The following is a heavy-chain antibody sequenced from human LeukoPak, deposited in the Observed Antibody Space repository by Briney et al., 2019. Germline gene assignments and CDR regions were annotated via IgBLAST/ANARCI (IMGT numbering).Heavy chain of an antibody. D-gene: IGHD6-6*01. CDR3: ARVRTNRVAARRSWFDP. CDR1: GGSFSGYY. V-gene: IGHV4-34*01. CDR2: INHSGST. J-gene: IGHJ5*02. Sequence: SETLSLTCAVYGGSFSGYYWSWIRQPPGKGLEWIGEINHSGSTNYNPSLKSRVTISVATSKNQFSLKLSSVTAADTAVYYCARVRTNRVAARRSWFDPWGQGTLVTVSS.